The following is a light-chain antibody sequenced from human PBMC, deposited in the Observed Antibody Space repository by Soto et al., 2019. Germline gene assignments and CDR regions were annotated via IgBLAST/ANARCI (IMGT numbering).Light chain of an antibody. V-gene: IGLV2-14*01. Sequence: QSALTQPASVSGSPGQSITISCTGTSSDVGGYKYVSWYQHHPGKGPKLMLYDVSNRPSGVSNRFSGSKSGNTASLTFSGLQAEDEADYYCSSYTSSTTYVFGTGTELTVL. CDR3: SSYTSSTTYV. J-gene: IGLJ1*01. CDR1: SSDVGGYKY. CDR2: DVS.